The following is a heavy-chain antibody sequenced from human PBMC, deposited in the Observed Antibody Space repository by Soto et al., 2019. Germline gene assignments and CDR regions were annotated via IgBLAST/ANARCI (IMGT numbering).Heavy chain of an antibody. Sequence: SETLSLTCTVSGGSVSSGSYYWSWIRQPPGKGLEWIGYIYYSGSTNYNPSLKSRVTISVDTSKNQFSLKLSSVTAADTAVYYCARGAIYDSSGYLFHWGQGTLVTVSS. V-gene: IGHV4-61*01. CDR3: ARGAIYDSSGYLFH. CDR1: GGSVSSGSYY. CDR2: IYYSGST. D-gene: IGHD3-22*01. J-gene: IGHJ4*02.